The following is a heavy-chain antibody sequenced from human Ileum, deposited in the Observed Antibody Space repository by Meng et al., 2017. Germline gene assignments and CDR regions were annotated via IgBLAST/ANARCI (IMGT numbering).Heavy chain of an antibody. J-gene: IGHJ3*02. D-gene: IGHD3-10*01. CDR2: IWYDGSNK. Sequence: GGFLRLSCEASGFTFSSYGMHWVRQAPGKGLEWAAVIWYDGSNKYYADSVKGRFTISRDNAKNSVYLQMNSLRAEDTAVYFCARHGPYYIAIWGQGTLVTVSS. CDR3: ARHGPYYIAI. CDR1: GFTFSSYG. V-gene: IGHV3-33*01.